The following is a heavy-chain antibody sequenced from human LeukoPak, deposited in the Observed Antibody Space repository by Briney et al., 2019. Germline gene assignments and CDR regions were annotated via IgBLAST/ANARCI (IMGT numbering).Heavy chain of an antibody. D-gene: IGHD3-10*01. V-gene: IGHV3-74*01. J-gene: IGHJ4*02. CDR3: VRQAGRAGGQ. Sequence: GGSLRLSCAASGFTFSSYWLHWVRQVPEKGLLWVSRINPDGSDSSYADSVKGRFTISRDNAKSFLYLQMNSLRVEDTAVYHCVRQAGRAGGQWGQGTLIAVSS. CDR1: GFTFSSYW. CDR2: INPDGSDS.